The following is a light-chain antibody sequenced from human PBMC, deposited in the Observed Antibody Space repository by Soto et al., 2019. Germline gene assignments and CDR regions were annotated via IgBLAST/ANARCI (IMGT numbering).Light chain of an antibody. CDR1: QSVSSY. V-gene: IGKV3-11*01. CDR2: GAS. J-gene: IGKJ4*02. CDR3: QQRSNGTLT. Sequence: EIVLTQSPATLSFSPGERATLSCRASQSVSSYLACYQQKPGQAPRLLIYGASNMATGIPARFSGSGSGTDFTVTIGRLAPEDFAVYYCQQRSNGTLTFGGETHVDIK.